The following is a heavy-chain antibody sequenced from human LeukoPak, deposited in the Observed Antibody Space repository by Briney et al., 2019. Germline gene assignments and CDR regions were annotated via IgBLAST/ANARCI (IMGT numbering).Heavy chain of an antibody. J-gene: IGHJ4*02. CDR1: GGSISNYY. CDR3: AREAGASSFRPLDC. CDR2: IFNSGST. D-gene: IGHD1-26*01. Sequence: SETLSLTCTVSGGSISNYYWSWIRQPAGKGLEWIGRIFNSGSTNYNLVHKSRVTMSVDTSKKQFSVGLSSVTAADTAMYYCAREAGASSFRPLDCWGQGVLVSVSS. V-gene: IGHV4-4*07.